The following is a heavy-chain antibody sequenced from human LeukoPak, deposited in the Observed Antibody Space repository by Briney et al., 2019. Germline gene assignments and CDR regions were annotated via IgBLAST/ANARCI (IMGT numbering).Heavy chain of an antibody. J-gene: IGHJ4*02. Sequence: GGSLRLSCAASGCTFSSYVMSWVRQAPGKGLELVSASSVSGGSTYYANSVKGRFTISRDNSKNTLYLQMNSLRAEDTAVYYCAKASKPDSGWYGGAYWGQGTLVTVSS. CDR3: AKASKPDSGWYGGAY. D-gene: IGHD6-19*01. CDR1: GCTFSSYV. CDR2: SSVSGGST. V-gene: IGHV3-23*01.